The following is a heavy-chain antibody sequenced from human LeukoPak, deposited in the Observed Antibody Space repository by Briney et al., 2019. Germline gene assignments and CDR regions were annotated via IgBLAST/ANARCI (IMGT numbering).Heavy chain of an antibody. J-gene: IGHJ4*02. D-gene: IGHD2-15*01. CDR1: GGSFSGYY. V-gene: IGHV4-34*01. Sequence: SETLSLTCAVYGGSFSGYYWSWIRQPPGKGPEWIGEINHSGSTNYNPSLKSRVTISVDTSKNQFSLKLSSVTAADTAVYYCARGLNCSGGSCYSSYYYFDYWGQGTLVTVSS. CDR2: INHSGST. CDR3: ARGLNCSGGSCYSSYYYFDY.